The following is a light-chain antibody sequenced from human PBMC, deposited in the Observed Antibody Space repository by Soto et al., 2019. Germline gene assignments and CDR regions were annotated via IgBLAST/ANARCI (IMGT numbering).Light chain of an antibody. CDR3: QQYNRDPWT. V-gene: IGKV1-5*03. J-gene: IGKJ1*01. CDR1: QSVSSW. CDR2: KAS. Sequence: DIQMTQSPSTLYASVGDRVTITCRASQSVSSWLAWYHQKPGKTPKLLIYKASSLESGVPARFSGSGSGTEFTLTISSLQPDYFATCYFQQYNRDPWTFGQGTKVEIK.